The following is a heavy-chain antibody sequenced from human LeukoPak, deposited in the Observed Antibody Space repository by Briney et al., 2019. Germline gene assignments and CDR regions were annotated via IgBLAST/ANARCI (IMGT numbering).Heavy chain of an antibody. CDR2: INPNSGGT. Sequence: GASVKVSCKASGYTFTGYYMHWVRQAPGQGLEWMGWINPNSGGTNYAQKFQGRVTMTRDTSISTVYMELSRLRSDDTAVYYCARGGFIVAVPAAHNWFDPWGQGTLVTVSS. D-gene: IGHD2-2*01. CDR3: ARGGFIVAVPAAHNWFDP. CDR1: GYTFTGYY. V-gene: IGHV1-2*02. J-gene: IGHJ5*02.